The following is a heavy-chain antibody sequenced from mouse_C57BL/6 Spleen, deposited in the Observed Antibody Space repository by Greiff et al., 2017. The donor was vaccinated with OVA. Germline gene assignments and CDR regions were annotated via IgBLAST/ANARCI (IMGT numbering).Heavy chain of an antibody. D-gene: IGHD3-3*01. CDR3: ARRGDDYFDY. CDR2: INPNNGGT. CDR1: GYTFTDYN. Sequence: EVQLQQSGPELVKPGASVKIPCKASGYTFTDYNMDWVKQSHGKSLEWIGDINPNNGGTIYNQKFKGKATLTVDQSSSTAYMELRSLTSEDTAVYYCARRGDDYFDYWGQGTTLTVSS. J-gene: IGHJ2*01. V-gene: IGHV1-18*01.